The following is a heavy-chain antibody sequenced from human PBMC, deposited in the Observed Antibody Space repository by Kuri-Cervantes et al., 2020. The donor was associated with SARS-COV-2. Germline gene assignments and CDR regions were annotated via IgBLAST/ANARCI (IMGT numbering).Heavy chain of an antibody. CDR2: IYPGDSDT. Sequence: GKSLKISCKSSGYSFTTYWIGWVRQMPGKGLEWMGIIYPGDSDTRYSPSFQGQVTISADKSISTAFLQWSSLKASDTAIYYCARRAYGEQVDYYYMDVWGKGTTVTVSS. V-gene: IGHV5-51*01. J-gene: IGHJ6*03. CDR3: ARRAYGEQVDYYYMDV. CDR1: GYSFTTYW. D-gene: IGHD4-17*01.